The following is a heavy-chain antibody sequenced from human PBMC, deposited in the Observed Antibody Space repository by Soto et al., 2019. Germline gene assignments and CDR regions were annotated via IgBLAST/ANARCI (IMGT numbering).Heavy chain of an antibody. J-gene: IGHJ4*02. CDR2: ISSSDSII. D-gene: IGHD3-22*01. CDR3: ARDLGYYDSSGYFEY. Sequence: GWSLRLSCAASGFTFSDYYMSLMRQAPGKGLEWVSYISSSDSIIYYADSVKGRFTISRENAKNSLYLQMNSLRAEDTAVYYCARDLGYYDSSGYFEYWGEGTLVTVSS. V-gene: IGHV3-11*01. CDR1: GFTFSDYY.